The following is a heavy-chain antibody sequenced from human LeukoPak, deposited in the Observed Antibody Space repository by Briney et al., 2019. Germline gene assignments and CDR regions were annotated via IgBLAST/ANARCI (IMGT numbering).Heavy chain of an antibody. V-gene: IGHV3-20*04. J-gene: IGHJ6*03. D-gene: IGHD2-2*01. CDR2: INWNGLSI. CDR3: ARTGLGHCSSTSCYAGYYYYYTDV. Sequence: PGGSLRLSCVASGFTFENFGMSWVRQAPGKGLEWVSGINWNGLSIGYADSVKGRFTISRDNAKNSLYLQMNSLRAEDTAFYYCARTGLGHCSSTSCYAGYYYYYTDVWGKGTTVTVS. CDR1: GFTFENFG.